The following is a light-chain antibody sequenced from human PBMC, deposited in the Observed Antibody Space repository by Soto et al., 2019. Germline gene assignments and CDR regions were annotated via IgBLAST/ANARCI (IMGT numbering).Light chain of an antibody. V-gene: IGKV3-15*01. CDR3: QQYNNWPRT. J-gene: IGKJ1*01. CDR1: QSVSSD. CDR2: GAS. Sequence: ERVMTQSPKTLSVSPGERATLSCRASQSVSSDLAWYHQKPGQAPRLLIYGASTRATGIPARFSGSGSGTEFTLTINSLQSEDFAVYYCQQYNNWPRTFGQGTKVDIK.